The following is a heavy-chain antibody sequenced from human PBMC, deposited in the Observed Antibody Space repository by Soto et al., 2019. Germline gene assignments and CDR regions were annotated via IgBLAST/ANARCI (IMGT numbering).Heavy chain of an antibody. Sequence: SETLSLTCTVSGGSISSGGHYWSWIRQHPGKGLEWIGYIYYSGSTYYNPSLKSRVTISVDTSKNQFSLKLSSVTAADTAVYYCARTYYYDSRASGPLLGWGQGTLVTVSS. CDR1: GGSISSGGHY. V-gene: IGHV4-31*03. J-gene: IGHJ4*02. CDR2: IYYSGST. CDR3: ARTYYYDSRASGPLLG. D-gene: IGHD3-22*01.